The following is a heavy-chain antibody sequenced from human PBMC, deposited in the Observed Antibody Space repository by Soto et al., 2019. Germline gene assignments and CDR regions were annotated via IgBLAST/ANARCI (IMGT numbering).Heavy chain of an antibody. CDR1: GGSVSSGSYY. CDR2: IYYSGST. D-gene: IGHD4-4*01. V-gene: IGHV4-61*01. Sequence: SETLSLTCTVSGGSVSSGSYYWSWIRQPPGKGLEWIGYIYYSGSTNYNPSLKGRVTISVDTSKNQFSLKLSSVTAADTAVYYCARDHGVTPYNWFDPWGQGTLVTVSS. CDR3: ARDHGVTPYNWFDP. J-gene: IGHJ5*02.